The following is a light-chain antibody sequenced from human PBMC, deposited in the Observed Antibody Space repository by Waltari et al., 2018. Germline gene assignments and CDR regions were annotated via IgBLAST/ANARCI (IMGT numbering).Light chain of an antibody. CDR2: WAS. CDR1: QSVLYSSNNKNY. Sequence: DIVMTQSPDSLAVSLGERATINCKSSQSVLYSSNNKNYLAWYQQKPGQPPKLLIYWASTRESGVPDRFSGSGSGTDFTLTISSLQAEDVAVYYCQQYYSTLCTFGQATKLEIK. J-gene: IGKJ2*02. CDR3: QQYYSTLCT. V-gene: IGKV4-1*01.